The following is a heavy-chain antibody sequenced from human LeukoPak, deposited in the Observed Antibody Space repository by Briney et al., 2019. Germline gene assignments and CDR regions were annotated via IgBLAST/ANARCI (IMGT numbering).Heavy chain of an antibody. D-gene: IGHD4-17*01. CDR1: GFTFSRFG. CDR3: AGYGDYGGVY. CDR2: KSYDGSNK. J-gene: IGHJ4*02. V-gene: IGHV3-30*03. Sequence: GGSLRLSCAASGFTFSRFGMHWVRQAPGKGLEWVAVKSYDGSNKYYADSVKGRFTISRDNSENTLYLQMNSLRGEDTAVYYCAGYGDYGGVYWGQGTLVTVSS.